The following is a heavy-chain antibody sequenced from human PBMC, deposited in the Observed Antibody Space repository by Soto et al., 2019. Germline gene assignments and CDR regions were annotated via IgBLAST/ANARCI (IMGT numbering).Heavy chain of an antibody. CDR2: IIPIFGTA. V-gene: IGHV1-69*05. D-gene: IGHD6-19*01. CDR1: GGTFSSYA. CDR3: ARATAVAGTEASY. J-gene: IGHJ4*02. Sequence: ASVKVSCKASGGTFSSYAISWVRQAPGQGLEWMGGIIPIFGTANYAQKFQGRVTMTTDTSTSTAYMELRSLRSDDTAVYYCARATAVAGTEASYWGQGTLVTVSS.